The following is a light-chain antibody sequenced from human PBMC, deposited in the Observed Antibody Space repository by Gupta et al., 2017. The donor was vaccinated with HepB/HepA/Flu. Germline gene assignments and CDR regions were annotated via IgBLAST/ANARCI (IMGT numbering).Light chain of an antibody. Sequence: DIQMTQSPSTLSASVGDRVTITCRASQSIVDYLAWYQQRPGKAPKLLIYRASSLASGVPSRFSASGSGAEFTLTINGLHADDFASYYCQQYLAFPLTFGGGTKVEIK. CDR1: QSIVDY. J-gene: IGKJ4*01. CDR3: QQYLAFPLT. CDR2: RAS. V-gene: IGKV1-5*03.